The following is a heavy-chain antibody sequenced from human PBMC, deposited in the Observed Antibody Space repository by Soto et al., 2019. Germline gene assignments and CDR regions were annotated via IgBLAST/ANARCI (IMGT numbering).Heavy chain of an antibody. J-gene: IGHJ6*03. CDR2: ISSTGSSI. V-gene: IGHV3-11*01. Sequence: GGSLRLSCAASGFTFSDYYMSWIRQAPGKGLEWVSHISSTGSSIYDADSVKGRFTISRDNAKNSLYLQMNSLRADDTAVYYCARVGATRDFWSGPYYYMDVWGKGTTVTVSS. D-gene: IGHD3-3*01. CDR3: ARVGATRDFWSGPYYYMDV. CDR1: GFTFSDYY.